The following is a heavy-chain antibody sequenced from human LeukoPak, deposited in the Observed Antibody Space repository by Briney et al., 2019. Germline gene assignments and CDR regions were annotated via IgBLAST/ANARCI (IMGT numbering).Heavy chain of an antibody. D-gene: IGHD6-19*01. J-gene: IGHJ4*02. Sequence: GGSLRLSCAASGFTVSSNYMSWVRQAPGKGLEWVSVIYSGGSTYYADSVKGRFTISRDNSKNTLYLQMNSLRAEDTAVYYCARDTYSSGGFDYWGQGTLVTVSS. CDR3: ARDTYSSGGFDY. CDR2: IYSGGST. V-gene: IGHV3-53*01. CDR1: GFTVSSNY.